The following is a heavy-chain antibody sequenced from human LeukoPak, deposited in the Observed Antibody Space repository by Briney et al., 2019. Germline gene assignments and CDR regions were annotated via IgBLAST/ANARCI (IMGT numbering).Heavy chain of an antibody. Sequence: SVKVSCKASGFTFTSSAVQWVRQARGQRLEWIGWIVVGSGDTRYAQKFQERVTITRDMSTTTAYMELSRLRSDDTAVYYCARDWYSSGYYFDYWGQGTLVTVSS. CDR2: IVVGSGDT. J-gene: IGHJ4*02. CDR1: GFTFTSSA. D-gene: IGHD3-22*01. V-gene: IGHV1-58*01. CDR3: ARDWYSSGYYFDY.